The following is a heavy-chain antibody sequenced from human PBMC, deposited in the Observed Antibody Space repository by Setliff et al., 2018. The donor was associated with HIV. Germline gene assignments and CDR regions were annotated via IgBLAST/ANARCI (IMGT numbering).Heavy chain of an antibody. CDR1: GYSISSYFL. V-gene: IGHV4-38-2*01. CDR2: IHHAGST. D-gene: IGHD2-21*02. CDR3: ARHDCGGNCDINWFDP. J-gene: IGHJ5*02. Sequence: SETLSLTCAVSGYSISSYFLWGWVRQPPGQGLEWIGSIHHAGSTYYNPSLKSRVRISLDTSKNQFSLKLSSVTAADTAVYYCARHDCGGNCDINWFDPWGQGTLVTVSS.